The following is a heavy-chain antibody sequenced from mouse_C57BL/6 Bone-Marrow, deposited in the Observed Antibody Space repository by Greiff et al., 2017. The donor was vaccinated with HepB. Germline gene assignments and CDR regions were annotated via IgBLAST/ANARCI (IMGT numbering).Heavy chain of an antibody. CDR2: IYPRSGNT. D-gene: IGHD1-1*01. Sequence: QVQLQQSGAELARPGASVKLSCKASGYTFTSYGISWVKQRTGQGLEWIGEIYPRSGNTYYNEKFKGKATLTADKSSSTAYMELRSLTSEDSAVDFCARLRYYGSSYGYWGQGTTLTVSS. J-gene: IGHJ2*01. CDR3: ARLRYYGSSYGY. V-gene: IGHV1-81*01. CDR1: GYTFTSYG.